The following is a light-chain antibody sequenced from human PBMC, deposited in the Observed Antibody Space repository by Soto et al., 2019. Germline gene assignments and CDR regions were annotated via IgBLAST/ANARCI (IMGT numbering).Light chain of an antibody. CDR1: QSVLYSSNNKNY. V-gene: IGKV4-1*01. CDR3: QQYGSSPQDT. Sequence: DIVMTQSPDSLAVSLGERATINCKSSQSVLYSSNNKNYLAWYQQKPGQPPKLLIYWASTRESGVPDRFSGSGSGTDFTLTISSLEPEDFAVYYCQQYGSSPQDTFGQGTKVEVK. J-gene: IGKJ1*01. CDR2: WAS.